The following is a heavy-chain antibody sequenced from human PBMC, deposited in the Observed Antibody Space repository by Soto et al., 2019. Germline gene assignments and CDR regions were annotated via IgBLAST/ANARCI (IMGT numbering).Heavy chain of an antibody. CDR2: IYYSGST. V-gene: IGHV4-59*01. Sequence: QVQLQESGPGLVKPSETLSLTCTVSGGSISSYYWSWIRQPPGKGLEWIGYIYYSGSTNYNPSLKSRVTISVDTSKNQFSLKLSSVTAADTAVYYCARGYYDSSGYYYGGAFDIWGQGTMVTVSS. CDR3: ARGYYDSSGYYYGGAFDI. J-gene: IGHJ3*02. CDR1: GGSISSYY. D-gene: IGHD3-22*01.